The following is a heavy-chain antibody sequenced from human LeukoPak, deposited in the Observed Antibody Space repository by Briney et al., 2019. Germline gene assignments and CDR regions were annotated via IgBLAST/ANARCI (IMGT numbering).Heavy chain of an antibody. J-gene: IGHJ6*03. CDR3: ARQLTYYDFWSGYPRYYYYYMDV. CDR1: GGSIGSSSYY. CDR2: IYYSGST. D-gene: IGHD3-3*01. V-gene: IGHV4-39*01. Sequence: SETLSLTCTVSGGSIGSSSYYWGWIRQPPGKGLEWIGSIYYSGSTYYNPSLKSRVTISVDTSKNQFSLKLSSVTAADTAVYYCARQLTYYDFWSGYPRYYYYYMDVWGKGTTVTVSS.